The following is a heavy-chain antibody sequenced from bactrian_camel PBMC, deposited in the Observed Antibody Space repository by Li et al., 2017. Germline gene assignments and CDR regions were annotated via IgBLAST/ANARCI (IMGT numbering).Heavy chain of an antibody. D-gene: IGHD3*01. Sequence: HVQLVESGGDSVQAGGSLRLSCATSGYTIRNYCMAWFRQAPGKEREGVARIATGSGNTYYADSAKGRFTISRDNAKNTLYLQMNSLKTEDTAVYYCADFSPQRVDFEYWGQGTQVTVS. V-gene: IGHV3S1*01. CDR3: ADFSPQRVDFEY. CDR2: IATGSGNT. CDR1: GYTIRNYC. J-gene: IGHJ6*01.